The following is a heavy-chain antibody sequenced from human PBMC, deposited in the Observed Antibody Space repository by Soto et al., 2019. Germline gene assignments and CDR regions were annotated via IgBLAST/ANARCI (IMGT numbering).Heavy chain of an antibody. CDR3: AKSDCSLISCHVRDY. CDR1: GFTFSSYA. J-gene: IGHJ4*02. D-gene: IGHD2-21*02. Sequence: PGGSLRLSRAASGFTFSSYAMNWVRQAPGKGLEWVSTIGGSDGRTNYADSVKGRFTISRDNSKNTLCLQMNSLRAEDTAVFYCAKSDCSLISCHVRDYWGQGTLVTVSS. V-gene: IGHV3-23*01. CDR2: IGGSDGRT.